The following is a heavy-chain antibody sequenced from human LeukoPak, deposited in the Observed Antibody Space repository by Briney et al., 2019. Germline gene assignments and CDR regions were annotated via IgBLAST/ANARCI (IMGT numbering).Heavy chain of an antibody. Sequence: SETLSLTCAASSESFTAYYWSWIRQSPEKGLEWIGHINHVGSTNYNPSLRSRVTLSVDTSNSQFSLEVKSVTAADTATYYCARGQGWPPHFDFWGQGALVTVSS. J-gene: IGHJ4*02. CDR2: INHVGST. CDR3: ARGQGWPPHFDF. CDR1: SESFTAYY. D-gene: IGHD5-24*01. V-gene: IGHV4-34*01.